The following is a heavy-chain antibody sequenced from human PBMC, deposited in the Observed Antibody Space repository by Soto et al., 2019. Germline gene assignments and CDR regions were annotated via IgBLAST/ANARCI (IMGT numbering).Heavy chain of an antibody. V-gene: IGHV3-23*01. Sequence: EVQLLESGGGLVQPGGSLRLSCAASGFIFTNYAMSWVRQAPGEGLEWVSAITRDGTIYYTDSVKGRFTISRDNSKNTVYLQMNSLRAEDTAVHYCVKEPYEGSYGHYWGHGTLVTVSS. CDR3: VKEPYEGSYGHY. D-gene: IGHD3-22*01. CDR1: GFIFTNYA. CDR2: ITRDGTI. J-gene: IGHJ4*01.